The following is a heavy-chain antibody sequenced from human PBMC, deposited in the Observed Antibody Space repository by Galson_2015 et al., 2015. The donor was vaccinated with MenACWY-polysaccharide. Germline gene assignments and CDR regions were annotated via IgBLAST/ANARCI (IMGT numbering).Heavy chain of an antibody. CDR3: AKDDSGSYPY. D-gene: IGHD3-10*01. CDR2: VNWDGTNT. V-gene: IGHV3-43*02. Sequence: SLRLSCAASGFTFSSYAMSWVRQAPGKGLEWVALVNWDGTNTYYADSVKGRFTISRDNSKNSLYLQMNSLRTEDTALYYCAKDDSGSYPYWGQGTLVTVSS. CDR1: GFTFSSYA. J-gene: IGHJ4*02.